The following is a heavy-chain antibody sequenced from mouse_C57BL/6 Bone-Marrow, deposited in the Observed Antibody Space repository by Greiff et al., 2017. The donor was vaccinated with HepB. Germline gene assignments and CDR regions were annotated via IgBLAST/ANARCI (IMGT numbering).Heavy chain of an antibody. CDR1: GYTFTSYD. D-gene: IGHD2-1*01. J-gene: IGHJ4*01. Sequence: QVQLQQSGPELVKPGASVKLSCKASGYTFTSYDINWVKQRPGQGLEWIGWIYPRDGSTKYNEKFKGKATLTVDTSSSTAYMELHSLTSEDSAVYFCARVSTRYYGNYFYSMDYWGQGTSVTVSS. V-gene: IGHV1-85*01. CDR2: IYPRDGST. CDR3: ARVSTRYYGNYFYSMDY.